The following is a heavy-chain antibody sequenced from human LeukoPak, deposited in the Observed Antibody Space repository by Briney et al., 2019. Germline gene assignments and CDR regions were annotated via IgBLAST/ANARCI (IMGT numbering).Heavy chain of an antibody. V-gene: IGHV3-66*01. CDR3: ARSVRDYDILTGFLSTRYFDL. CDR1: GFTFSDYY. J-gene: IGHJ2*01. CDR2: IYSGGST. Sequence: GGSLRLSCAASGFTFSDYYMSWVRQAPGKGLEWVSVIYSGGSTYYADSVKGRFTISRDNSKNTLYLQMNSLRAEDTAVYYCARSVRDYDILTGFLSTRYFDLWGRGTLVTVSS. D-gene: IGHD3-9*01.